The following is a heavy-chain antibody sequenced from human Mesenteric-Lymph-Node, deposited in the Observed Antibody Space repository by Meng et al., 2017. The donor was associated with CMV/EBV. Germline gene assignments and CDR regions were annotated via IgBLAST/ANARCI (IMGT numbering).Heavy chain of an antibody. D-gene: IGHD3-3*01. CDR3: ARQGHYDFWSGYPDAFDI. Sequence: KVSCKGSGYSFPSYWIGWVRQMPGKGLEWMGIIYPGDSDTRYSPSFQGQVTISADKSISTAYLQWSSLKASDTAMYYCARQGHYDFWSGYPDAFDIWGQGTMVTVSS. CDR1: GYSFPSYW. CDR2: IYPGDSDT. J-gene: IGHJ3*02. V-gene: IGHV5-51*01.